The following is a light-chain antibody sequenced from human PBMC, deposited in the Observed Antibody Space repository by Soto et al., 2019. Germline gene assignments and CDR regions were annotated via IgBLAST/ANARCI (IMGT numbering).Light chain of an antibody. CDR2: AAS. J-gene: IGKJ1*01. CDR3: QQSYNSPQT. Sequence: DIQMTQSPSTLSASVVDRVTITFRAIQSISSWLAWYQQKPGRAPKLLIYAASNLQSGAPSRFSGSGSGTDFTLTISSLQPEDFATYSCQQSYNSPQTFGRGTKVDIK. CDR1: QSISSW. V-gene: IGKV1-39*01.